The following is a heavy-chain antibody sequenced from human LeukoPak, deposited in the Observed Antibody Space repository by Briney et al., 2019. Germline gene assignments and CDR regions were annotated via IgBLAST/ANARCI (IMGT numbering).Heavy chain of an antibody. CDR3: AKSGHDSSGYYRPYYFDY. J-gene: IGHJ4*02. CDR1: GFTFSSYA. CDR2: ISCCCGST. V-gene: IGHV3-23*01. D-gene: IGHD3-22*01. Sequence: SGGSLRLSCAASGFTFSSYAMSWVRQAPGEGLEWVSAISCCCGSTYYADSVKGRFTISRDNSKNTLYLQMNSLRAEDTAVYHCAKSGHDSSGYYRPYYFDYWGQGTLVTVSS.